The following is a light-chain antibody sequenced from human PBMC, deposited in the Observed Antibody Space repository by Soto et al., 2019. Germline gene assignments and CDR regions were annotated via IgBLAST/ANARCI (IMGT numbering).Light chain of an antibody. CDR3: GAWDGSLSVVL. CDR2: DSD. J-gene: IGLJ2*01. Sequence: QSVLTQPPSVSAAPGQKVTISCSGSSANIGSNYVSLYQQLPGTAPKLVIYDSDRRPSEIPDRFSGSKSGTSATLDITGLQTGDEADYYCGAWDGSLSVVLFGGGTKVTVL. V-gene: IGLV1-51*01. CDR1: SANIGSNY.